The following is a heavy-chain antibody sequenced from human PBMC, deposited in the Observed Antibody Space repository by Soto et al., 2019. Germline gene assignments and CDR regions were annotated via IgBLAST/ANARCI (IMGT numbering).Heavy chain of an antibody. Sequence: QVPLVESGGGVVQPGRSLRLSFAASGFTFSSYAMHWVRQAPGKGLEWVAVISYDGSNKYYAESVKGRFTISRDNSMNTLYLQMNSLRAEDTAVYYCARESRYSYGSGYFDYWGQGTLVTVSS. V-gene: IGHV3-30-3*01. D-gene: IGHD5-18*01. J-gene: IGHJ4*02. CDR3: ARESRYSYGSGYFDY. CDR2: ISYDGSNK. CDR1: GFTFSSYA.